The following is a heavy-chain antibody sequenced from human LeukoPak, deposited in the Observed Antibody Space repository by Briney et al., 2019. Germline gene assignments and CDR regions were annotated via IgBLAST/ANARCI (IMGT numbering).Heavy chain of an antibody. CDR3: AREGYVFDY. D-gene: IGHD6-13*01. CDR1: GGSISSYY. J-gene: IGHJ4*02. CDR2: IYYSGST. V-gene: IGHV4-59*01. Sequence: SETLSLTCTVSGGSISSYYWSWIRQPPGKGLEWIGYIYYSGSTNYNPSLKSRVTISVDTSKNQFSLKLGSVTAADTAVYYCAREGYVFDYWGQGTLVTVSS.